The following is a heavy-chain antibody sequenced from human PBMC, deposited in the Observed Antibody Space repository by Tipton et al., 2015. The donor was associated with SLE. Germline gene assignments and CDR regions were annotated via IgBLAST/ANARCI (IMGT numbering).Heavy chain of an antibody. Sequence: TLSLTCTVSGGSISSSSYYWGWIRQPPGKGLEWIGSIYYSGSTYYNPSLKSRVAISVDTSKNQFSLKLSSVTAADTAVYYCARDPIAVAGIPFAEYFQHWRQGTRVSVSS. CDR1: GGSISSSSYY. D-gene: IGHD6-19*01. V-gene: IGHV4-39*07. CDR3: ARDPIAVAGIPFAEYFQH. J-gene: IGHJ1*01. CDR2: IYYSGST.